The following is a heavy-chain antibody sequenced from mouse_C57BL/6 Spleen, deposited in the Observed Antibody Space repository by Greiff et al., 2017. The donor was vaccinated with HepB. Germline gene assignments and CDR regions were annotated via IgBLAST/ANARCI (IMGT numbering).Heavy chain of an antibody. CDR1: GYTFTDYN. CDR2: INPNNGGT. J-gene: IGHJ4*01. D-gene: IGHD1-3*01. CDR3: ARGRGKAPYAMDY. Sequence: EVQLVESGPELVKPGASVKIPCKASGYTFTDYNMDWVKQSHGKSLEWIGDINPNNGGTIYNQKFKGKATLTVDKSSSTAYMELRSLTSEDTAVYYCARGRGKAPYAMDYWGQGTSVTVSS. V-gene: IGHV1-18*01.